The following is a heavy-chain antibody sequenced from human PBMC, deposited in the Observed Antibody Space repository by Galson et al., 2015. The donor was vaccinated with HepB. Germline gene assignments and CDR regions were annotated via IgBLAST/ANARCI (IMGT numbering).Heavy chain of an antibody. CDR3: ASPVTMIGAIDI. J-gene: IGHJ3*02. D-gene: IGHD3-22*01. CDR1: GGSVRSGQHY. Sequence: LSLTCTFSGGSVRSGQHYWSWIPQPPGKGLEWIGYIYYSESTNYNPCLKRRVTISVDTSKNQFSLKRSSVTAADAAVYYCASPVTMIGAIDIWGQGTMVTVSS. CDR2: IYYSEST. V-gene: IGHV4-61*01.